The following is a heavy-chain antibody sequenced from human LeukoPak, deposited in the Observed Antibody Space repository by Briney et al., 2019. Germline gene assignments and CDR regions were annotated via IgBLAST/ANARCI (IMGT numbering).Heavy chain of an antibody. CDR1: GGSFSGYY. CDR2: INHSGST. D-gene: IGHD3-9*01. CDR3: ARKYFDWSANGPFDY. J-gene: IGHJ4*02. Sequence: SETLSLTCAVYGGSFSGYYWSWIRQPPGKGLEWIGEINHSGSTNYNPSLKSRVTISVDTSKNQFSLKLSSVTAADTAVYHCARKYFDWSANGPFDYWGQGTLVTVSS. V-gene: IGHV4-34*01.